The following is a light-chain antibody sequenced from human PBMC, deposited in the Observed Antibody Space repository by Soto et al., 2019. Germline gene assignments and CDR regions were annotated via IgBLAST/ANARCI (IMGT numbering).Light chain of an antibody. CDR3: QRYNNWPLT. CDR1: QGIGDT. Sequence: ELVMRQSPATLSVSPGEVATLSCRASQGIGDTLAWYQHKPGQTPRVIIYDTSTRATGVPARFSGSRSGTGFTLTINSLQSEDVAVYYCQRYNNWPLTLGGGTKVDIK. CDR2: DTS. J-gene: IGKJ4*01. V-gene: IGKV3-15*01.